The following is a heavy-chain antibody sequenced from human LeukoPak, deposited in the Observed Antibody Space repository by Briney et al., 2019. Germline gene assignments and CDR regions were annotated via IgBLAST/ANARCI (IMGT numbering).Heavy chain of an antibody. CDR2: ISGSGGST. CDR3: AKSPRSGWYGDFDY. J-gene: IGHJ4*02. CDR1: GFTFSSYA. D-gene: IGHD6-19*01. Sequence: GGSLRLSCAASGFTFSSYAMSWVRQAPGKGLEWVSAISGSGGSTYYADSVKGRFTISRDNSKNTLYLQMNSLRAEDTAAYYCAKSPRSGWYGDFDYWGQGTLVTVSS. V-gene: IGHV3-23*01.